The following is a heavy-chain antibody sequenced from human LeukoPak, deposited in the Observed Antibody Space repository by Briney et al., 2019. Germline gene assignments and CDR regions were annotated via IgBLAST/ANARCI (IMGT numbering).Heavy chain of an antibody. V-gene: IGHV1-18*01. CDR1: GYTFINYG. CDR2: ISPYNGNT. CDR3: ARVREGSDWTGGCDY. J-gene: IGHJ4*02. Sequence: ASVKVSCKASGYTFINYGITWVRQAPGQGLEWMGWISPYNGNTNYVQKLEGRVTMTTDTSTSTAYMELRSLRSDDTAVYFCARVREGSDWTGGCDYWGQGTLVTVSS. D-gene: IGHD6-19*01.